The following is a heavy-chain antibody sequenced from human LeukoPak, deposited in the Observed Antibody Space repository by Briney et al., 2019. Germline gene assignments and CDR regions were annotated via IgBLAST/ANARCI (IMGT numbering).Heavy chain of an antibody. V-gene: IGHV3-33*08. Sequence: GGSLRLSCAASGFSFINGWMSWVRQAPGKGLEWVAVIWYDGSNKYYADSVKGRFTISRDNSKNTLYLQMNSLRAEDTAVYYCARAPTSYYYFDYWGQGTLVTVSS. J-gene: IGHJ4*02. D-gene: IGHD1-26*01. CDR1: GFSFINGW. CDR2: IWYDGSNK. CDR3: ARAPTSYYYFDY.